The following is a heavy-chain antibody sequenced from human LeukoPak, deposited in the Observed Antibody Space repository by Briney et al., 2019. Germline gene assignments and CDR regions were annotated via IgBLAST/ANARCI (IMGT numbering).Heavy chain of an antibody. Sequence: PGGSLRLSCAASAFTFSSYAMSWVRQAPGKGLEWVSSISTSDGTPYYADSVKGPFTISRDNSKNTLYLQMNSLRAEDAAIYYCAKGRTGFSYGYGIDYWGQGTMVTVSS. D-gene: IGHD5-18*01. CDR2: ISTSDGTP. V-gene: IGHV3-23*01. J-gene: IGHJ4*02. CDR3: AKGRTGFSYGYGIDY. CDR1: AFTFSSYA.